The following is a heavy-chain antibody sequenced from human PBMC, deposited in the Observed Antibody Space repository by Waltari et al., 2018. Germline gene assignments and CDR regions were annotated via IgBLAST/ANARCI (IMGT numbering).Heavy chain of an antibody. CDR1: GFTFNSYG. J-gene: IGHJ4*02. D-gene: IGHD3-9*01. CDR2: IWYDGSNK. Sequence: QVHLVESGGGVVQPGRSLRLSCAASGFTFNSYGMHWVRQAPGKGLEGVAVIWYDGSNKYYADSVKGRFTISRDNAKNSLYLQMNSLRAEDTAVYYCARGATISQDWGQGTLVTVSS. V-gene: IGHV3-33*01. CDR3: ARGATISQD.